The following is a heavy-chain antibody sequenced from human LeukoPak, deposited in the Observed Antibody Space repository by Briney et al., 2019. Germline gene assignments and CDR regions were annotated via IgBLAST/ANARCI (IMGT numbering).Heavy chain of an antibody. J-gene: IGHJ4*02. CDR1: GYSFPGYY. D-gene: IGHD3-9*01. V-gene: IGHV1-2*02. CDR3: ASFDILTGYYFDY. CDR2: INTTNGGT. Sequence: GASVKVSCKASGYSFPGYYMHWVRQAPGQGLEWMGWINTTNGGTNYAQKFQGRVTMTRDTSINTAYMELSSLRSDDTAVYYCASFDILTGYYFDYWGQGTLVTVSS.